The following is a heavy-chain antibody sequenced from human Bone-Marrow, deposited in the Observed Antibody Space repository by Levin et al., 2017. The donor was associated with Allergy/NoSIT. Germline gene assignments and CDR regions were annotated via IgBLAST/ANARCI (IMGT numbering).Heavy chain of an antibody. CDR1: NYSISSGFH. D-gene: IGHD1-14*01. Sequence: SETLSLTCAVSNYSISSGFHWGWIRQPPGKGLEWIGSIDQSGNTYYNPSLKSRVTISVDTSKNQFSLRLTSVSAADTAVYYCAREGTPQSWDYWGQGYLVRVSS. CDR2: IDQSGNT. J-gene: IGHJ4*02. CDR3: AREGTPQSWDY. V-gene: IGHV4-38-2*02.